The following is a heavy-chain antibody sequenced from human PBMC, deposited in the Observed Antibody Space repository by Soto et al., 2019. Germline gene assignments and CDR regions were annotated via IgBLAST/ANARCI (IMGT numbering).Heavy chain of an antibody. CDR2: ISAYNGNT. CDR1: GYTFTSYG. CDR3: ARRGRTAIGTHYYYGMDV. J-gene: IGHJ6*02. D-gene: IGHD2-2*02. Sequence: ASVKVSCKASGYTFTSYGISWVRQAPGQGLEWMGWISAYNGNTNYAQKLQGRVTMTTDTSTSTAYMELRSLRSDDTAVYYCARRGRTAIGTHYYYGMDVWGQGTTVTVSS. V-gene: IGHV1-18*01.